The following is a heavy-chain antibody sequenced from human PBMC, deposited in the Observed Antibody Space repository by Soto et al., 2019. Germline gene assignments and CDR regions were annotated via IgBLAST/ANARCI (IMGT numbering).Heavy chain of an antibody. D-gene: IGHD2-15*01. V-gene: IGHV1-18*01. J-gene: IGHJ3*02. CDR3: ARFVGHCSGGSCYSVSRLSAFDI. CDR2: ISAYNGNT. CDR1: GYTFTSYG. Sequence: ASVKVSCKASGYTFTSYGISWVRQAPGQGLEWMGWISAYNGNTNYAQKLQGRVTMTTDTSTSTAYRELRSLRSDDTAVYYCARFVGHCSGGSCYSVSRLSAFDIWGQGTMVTVSS.